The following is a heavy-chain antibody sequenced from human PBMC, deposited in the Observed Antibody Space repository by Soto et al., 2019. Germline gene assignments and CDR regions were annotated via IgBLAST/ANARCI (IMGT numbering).Heavy chain of an antibody. CDR2: IYWNDDK. V-gene: IGHV2-5*01. CDR1: GFSLRTSGVG. D-gene: IGHD6-19*01. Sequence: QITLKESGPTLVKPTQTLTLTCIFSGFSLRTSGVGVGWIRQPPGKALEWLGFIYWNDDKRYSPSLKSRLTITKDTSKNQVVLTMTNMDPVDTATYYCAKSGSSRWYGWCDLWGQGTLVTVTS. CDR3: AKSGSSRWYGWCDL. J-gene: IGHJ5*02.